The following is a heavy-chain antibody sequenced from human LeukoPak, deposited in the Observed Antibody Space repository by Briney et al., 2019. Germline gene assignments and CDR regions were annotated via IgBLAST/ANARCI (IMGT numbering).Heavy chain of an antibody. CDR1: GGSISSYY. D-gene: IGHD2-8*01. CDR2: IYYSGST. V-gene: IGHV4-59*12. CDR3: WGNGRKNDAFDI. Sequence: PSETLSLTCTVSGGSISSYYWSWIRQPPGKGLEWIGYIYYSGSTNYNPSLKSRVTISVDTSKNQFSLKLSSVTAADTAVYYCWGNGRKNDAFDIWGQGTMVTVSS. J-gene: IGHJ3*02.